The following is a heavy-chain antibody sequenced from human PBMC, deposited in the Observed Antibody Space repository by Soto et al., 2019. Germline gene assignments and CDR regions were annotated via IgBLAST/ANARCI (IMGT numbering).Heavy chain of an antibody. D-gene: IGHD5-12*01. CDR1: GFTFDDYA. V-gene: IGHV3-9*01. CDR2: ISWNSGSI. J-gene: IGHJ6*03. Sequence: GGSLRLSCAASGFTFDDYAMHWVRQAPGKGLEWVSGISWNSGSIGYADSVKGRFTISRDNAKNSLYLQMNSLRAEDTALYYCAKDSGYTGGEPYYYYYYYMDVWGKGTTVTVSS. CDR3: AKDSGYTGGEPYYYYYYYMDV.